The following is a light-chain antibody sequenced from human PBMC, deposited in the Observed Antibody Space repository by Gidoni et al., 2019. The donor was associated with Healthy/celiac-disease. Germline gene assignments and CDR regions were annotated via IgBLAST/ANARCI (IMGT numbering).Light chain of an antibody. V-gene: IGLV1-44*01. J-gene: IGLJ2*01. CDR2: RNN. CDR1: SSNIGSTT. CDR3: AAWDDSLNGVV. Sequence: SVLTQQPSASGTPGQRVTISCSVSSSNIGSTTVNCYQQLPGTAPKLLIYRNNQRPSVVPDRFSGSKSGTAAALAISGLQSEDEAYYYCAAWDDSLNGVVFGGGTKLTVL.